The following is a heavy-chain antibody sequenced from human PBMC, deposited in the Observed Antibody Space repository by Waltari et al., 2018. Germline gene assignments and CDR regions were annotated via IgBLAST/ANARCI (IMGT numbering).Heavy chain of an antibody. CDR1: GFTFSSYE. J-gene: IGHJ6*02. CDR3: AVAIFPYSSSWYISNGMDV. Sequence: EVQLVESGGGLVQPGGSLRLSCAASGFTFSSYEMNWVRQAPGKGLEWVSYISSSGRTIYYADAVKGRFTISRDNAKNSLYLQMNSLRAEDTAVYYCAVAIFPYSSSWYISNGMDVWGQGTTVTVSS. D-gene: IGHD6-13*01. CDR2: ISSSGRTI. V-gene: IGHV3-48*03.